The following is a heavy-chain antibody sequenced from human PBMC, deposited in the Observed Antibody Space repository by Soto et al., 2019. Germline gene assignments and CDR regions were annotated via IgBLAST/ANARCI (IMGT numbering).Heavy chain of an antibody. Sequence: WQTLSLTCTVSGGSISSSSYSWGWIRQPPGKGLEWIGSIYNSGSTNYNPSLKSRVTISVDTSNNQFSLKLSSVTAADTAVYYCARPGDIVLVPASINFYGLNVWGQGTTVTVSS. D-gene: IGHD2-2*02. CDR2: IYNSGST. CDR3: ARPGDIVLVPASINFYGLNV. J-gene: IGHJ6*02. V-gene: IGHV4-39*01. CDR1: GGSISSSSYS.